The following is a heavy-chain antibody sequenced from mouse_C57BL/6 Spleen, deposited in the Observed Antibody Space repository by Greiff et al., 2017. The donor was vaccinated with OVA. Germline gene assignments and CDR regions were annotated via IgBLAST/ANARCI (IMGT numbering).Heavy chain of an antibody. J-gene: IGHJ4*01. V-gene: IGHV2-2*01. D-gene: IGHD2-3*01. CDR3: ARNRDGYYDAMDY. CDR2: IWSGGST. CDR1: GFSLTSYG. Sequence: QVQLKESGPGLVQPSQSLSITCTVSGFSLTSYGVHWVRQSPGKGLEWMGVIWSGGSTDYNAAFISRLSISKDNSKSQVFFKMNSLQADDTAIYYCARNRDGYYDAMDYWGQGTSVTVSS.